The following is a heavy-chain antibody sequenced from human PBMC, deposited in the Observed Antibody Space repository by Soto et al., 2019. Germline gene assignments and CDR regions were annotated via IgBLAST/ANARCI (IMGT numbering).Heavy chain of an antibody. CDR3: AKDGSPLVPAAMPYYSASGSYFDY. CDR1: GFTFSTYG. J-gene: IGHJ4*02. D-gene: IGHD2-2*01. Sequence: PGGSLRLSCAASGFTFSTYGMHWVRQAPGKGLEWVAVIWYDGSYKHYADSVKGRFTISRDNSRNKLYLQMNSLRAEDTAVYYCAKDGSPLVPAAMPYYSASGSYFDYWGQGTLVTVSS. V-gene: IGHV3-33*06. CDR2: IWYDGSYK.